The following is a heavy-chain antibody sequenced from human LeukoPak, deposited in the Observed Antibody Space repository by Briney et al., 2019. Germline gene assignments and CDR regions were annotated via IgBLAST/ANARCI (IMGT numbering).Heavy chain of an antibody. D-gene: IGHD6-19*01. CDR3: AREGSAWNYFDY. CDR1: GGSISSYY. Sequence: PSETLSLTCTVSGGSISSYYWSWIRQPAGKGLEWLARIDWDGDKWYSTSLKTRLTISKDTSKNQVVLTMTNMDPVDTATYYCAREGSAWNYFDYWGQGALVTVSS. CDR2: IDWDGDK. J-gene: IGHJ4*02. V-gene: IGHV2-70*11.